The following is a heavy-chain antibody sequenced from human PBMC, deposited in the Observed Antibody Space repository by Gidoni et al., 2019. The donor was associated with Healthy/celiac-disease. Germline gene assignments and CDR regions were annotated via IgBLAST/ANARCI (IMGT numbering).Heavy chain of an antibody. CDR3: ARVGTDSSGYYYVGGMDV. V-gene: IGHV1-69*09. CDR1: GGTFSSYA. Sequence: QVQLVQSGAAVKKPGSSVKVSCKASGGTFSSYAISWVRQAPGQGLAWMGRFTPILGIANYAQKFQGRVTITADKSTSTAYMELSSLRSEDTAVYYCARVGTDSSGYYYVGGMDVWGQGTTVTVSS. CDR2: FTPILGIA. J-gene: IGHJ6*02. D-gene: IGHD3-22*01.